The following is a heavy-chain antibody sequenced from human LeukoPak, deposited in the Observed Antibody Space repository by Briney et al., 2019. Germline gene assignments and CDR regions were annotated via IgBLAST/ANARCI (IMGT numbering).Heavy chain of an antibody. V-gene: IGHV3-7*03. Sequence: PGGSLRLSCEGSAFIFSGHWMNWVRQTPGKGLEWVASIKEDGSERQYVDSVKGRFSISRDNTKGSLFLQLNSLRAEDTAVYYCAREVSSSWYGGSVYWGQGTLVTVSS. D-gene: IGHD6-13*01. J-gene: IGHJ4*02. CDR2: IKEDGSER. CDR1: AFIFSGHW. CDR3: AREVSSSWYGGSVY.